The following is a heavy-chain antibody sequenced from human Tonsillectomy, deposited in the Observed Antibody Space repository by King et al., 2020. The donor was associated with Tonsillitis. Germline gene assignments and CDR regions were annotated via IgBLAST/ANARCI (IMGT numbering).Heavy chain of an antibody. D-gene: IGHD5-24*01. CDR2: INCHSGDT. Sequence: VQLVESGTEVKKPAASVTVSCKASGYSFNGYYIHWVRQAPGQGLEWMGWINCHSGDTKHAQKFQGRVTMTRDTSINTACMELSGLRSDDTAVYFCARDVVWDGDSYSWFDYWGQGTLVTVSS. CDR3: ARDVVWDGDSYSWFDY. V-gene: IGHV1-2*02. J-gene: IGHJ4*02. CDR1: GYSFNGYY.